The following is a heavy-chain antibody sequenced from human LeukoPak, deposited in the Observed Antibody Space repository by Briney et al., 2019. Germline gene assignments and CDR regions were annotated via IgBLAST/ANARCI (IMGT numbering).Heavy chain of an antibody. CDR2: INSDGSST. CDR3: ARPYVAYCGGDCYSGSFDP. J-gene: IGHJ5*02. CDR1: GFTFSSYW. V-gene: IGHV3-74*01. Sequence: PGGSLRLYCAASGFTFSSYWMHWVCQAPGKGLVWVPRINSDGSSTSYADSVKGRFTISRDNAKNTLYLQMNSLRAEDTAVYYCARPYVAYCGGDCYSGSFDPWGQGTLVTVSS. D-gene: IGHD2-21*02.